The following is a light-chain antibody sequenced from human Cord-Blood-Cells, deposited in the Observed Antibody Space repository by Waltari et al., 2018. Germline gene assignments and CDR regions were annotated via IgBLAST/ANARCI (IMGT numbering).Light chain of an antibody. Sequence: QSVLTQPPSASGTPGQRVTISCSRSSSNIASHYVYWYQQLPGTAPKLLIYRNNQRPSGVPDRFSGSKSGTSASLAISGLRSEDEADYYCAAWDDSLSGRVFGGGTKLTVL. CDR1: SSNIASHY. V-gene: IGLV1-47*01. CDR2: RNN. CDR3: AAWDDSLSGRV. J-gene: IGLJ3*02.